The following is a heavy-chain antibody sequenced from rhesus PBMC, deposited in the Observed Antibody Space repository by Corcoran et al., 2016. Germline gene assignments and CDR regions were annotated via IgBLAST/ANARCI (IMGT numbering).Heavy chain of an antibody. D-gene: IGHD6-25*01. CDR1: GFTFSSYW. Sequence: EVQLVESGGGLAKPGGSLRLSCAASGFTFSSYWMNWVRQTPGKGLEWVSAINSGGGSKYHADSVKGRFTISRDNSKNTLSLQMNSLRAEDTAVYYCAKDRAAAGYSYFDYWGQGVLVTVSS. CDR2: INSGGGSK. V-gene: IGHV3S42*01. CDR3: AKDRAAAGYSYFDY. J-gene: IGHJ4*01.